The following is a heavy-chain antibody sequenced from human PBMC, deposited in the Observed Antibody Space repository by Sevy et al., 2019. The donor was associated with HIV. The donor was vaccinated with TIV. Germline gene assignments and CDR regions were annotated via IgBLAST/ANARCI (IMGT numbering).Heavy chain of an antibody. D-gene: IGHD3-10*01. V-gene: IGHV4-34*01. CDR2: INDSGST. Sequence: SETLSLTCAVYGGSLSGYCWSWIRQPPGKGLEWIGEINDSGSTNYNPSLKSRVTISVDTSKNQFSLKLSSVTAADTAVYYCARTVLWFGPYAFDIWGQGTMVTVSS. CDR1: GGSLSGYC. CDR3: ARTVLWFGPYAFDI. J-gene: IGHJ3*02.